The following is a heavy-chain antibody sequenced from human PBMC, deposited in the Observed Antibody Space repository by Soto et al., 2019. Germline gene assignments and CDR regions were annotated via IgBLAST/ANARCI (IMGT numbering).Heavy chain of an antibody. Sequence: QVQLVQSGAEVKKPGASVKVSCKASGYTFTNYYIHWVRQAPGQGLEWMGWIDGDSGDTKDAQKLQGWVTRTRDTSINTAYMELSRLTSDDTAVYCCARTPNNGRAGVYGMDVWGQGTTVTVSS. CDR1: GYTFTNYY. CDR2: IDGDSGDT. J-gene: IGHJ6*02. D-gene: IGHD2-8*01. CDR3: ARTPNNGRAGVYGMDV. V-gene: IGHV1-2*04.